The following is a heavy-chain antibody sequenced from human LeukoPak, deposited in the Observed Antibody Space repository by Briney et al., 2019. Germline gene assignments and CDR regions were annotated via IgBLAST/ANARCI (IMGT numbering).Heavy chain of an antibody. Sequence: GASVKVSCKASGYTFTSYYMHWVRQAPGQGLEWMGIINPSGGSTSYAQNFQGRVAMTRDTSTSTVYMELSSLRSEDTAIYYCARIRDGYNDAYDIWGQGTVVTVPS. D-gene: IGHD5-24*01. J-gene: IGHJ3*02. CDR1: GYTFTSYY. V-gene: IGHV1-46*01. CDR2: INPSGGST. CDR3: ARIRDGYNDAYDI.